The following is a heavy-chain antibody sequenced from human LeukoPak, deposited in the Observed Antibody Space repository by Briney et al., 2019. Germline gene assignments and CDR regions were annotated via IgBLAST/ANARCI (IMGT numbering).Heavy chain of an antibody. D-gene: IGHD4-11*01. CDR3: AKRHSDYFFDY. CDR1: GFTFNSYA. J-gene: IGHJ4*02. CDR2: IGASGGGT. Sequence: GGSLRLSCAASGFTFNSYAMTWVRQAPGKGLEWVSCIGASGGGTYYADSVKGRFTISRDDSKNTLYLQMSSLRAEDTAVYYCAKRHSDYFFDYWGQGTLVTVSS. V-gene: IGHV3-23*01.